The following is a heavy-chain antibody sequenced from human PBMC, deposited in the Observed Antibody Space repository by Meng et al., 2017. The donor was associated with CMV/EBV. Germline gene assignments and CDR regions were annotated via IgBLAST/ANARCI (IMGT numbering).Heavy chain of an antibody. J-gene: IGHJ6*02. Sequence: GESLKISCAASGFTFDDYGMSWVRQAPGKGLELVSGINWNGGSTGYADSVKGRFTISRDNAKNSLYLQMNSLRAEDTALYYCAREDVVVPAANETFYYYGMDVWGQGTTVTVSS. D-gene: IGHD2-2*01. V-gene: IGHV3-20*04. CDR2: INWNGGST. CDR1: GFTFDDYG. CDR3: AREDVVVPAANETFYYYGMDV.